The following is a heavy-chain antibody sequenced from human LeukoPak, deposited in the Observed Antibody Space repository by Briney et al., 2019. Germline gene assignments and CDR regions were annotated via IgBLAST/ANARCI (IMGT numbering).Heavy chain of an antibody. D-gene: IGHD6-13*01. V-gene: IGHV4-4*07. Sequence: PSETLSLTCTVSGGSISSYYWSWIRQPAGKGLEWIGRIYTSGSTNYNPSLKSRVTMSVDTSKNQFSLKLSSVAAADTAVYYCARRRRLAAVGTDAFDIWGQGTVVTVSS. CDR2: IYTSGST. CDR3: ARRRRLAAVGTDAFDI. J-gene: IGHJ3*02. CDR1: GGSISSYY.